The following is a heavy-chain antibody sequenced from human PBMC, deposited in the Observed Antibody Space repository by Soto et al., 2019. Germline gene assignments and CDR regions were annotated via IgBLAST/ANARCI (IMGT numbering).Heavy chain of an antibody. CDR3: AKPRDYCSGGSCLPAAFDI. CDR2: ISGSGGST. D-gene: IGHD2-15*01. V-gene: IGHV3-23*01. J-gene: IGHJ3*02. CDR1: GFTFSSYA. Sequence: GGSLRLSCAASGFTFSSYAMSWVRQAPGKGLDWVSAISGSGGSTYYADSVKGRFTISRDNSKNTLYLQMNSLRAEDTAVYYCAKPRDYCSGGSCLPAAFDIWGQGTMVTVSS.